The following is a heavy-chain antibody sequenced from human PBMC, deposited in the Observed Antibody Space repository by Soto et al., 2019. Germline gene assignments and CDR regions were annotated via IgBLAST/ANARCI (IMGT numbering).Heavy chain of an antibody. CDR3: QRFDSSGWFVDS. J-gene: IGHJ1*01. D-gene: IGHD6-13*01. CDR2: VYPGDFDT. Sequence: PGESLKISCKGSGYRFTSYWIGWVRQTPGKGLESMGIVYPGDFDTRYSPSFQGQVTISADTSISSAFLQWHSLEASDSGMYYCQRFDSSGWFVDSWGKCTLGTVSS. V-gene: IGHV5-51*01. CDR1: GYRFTSYW.